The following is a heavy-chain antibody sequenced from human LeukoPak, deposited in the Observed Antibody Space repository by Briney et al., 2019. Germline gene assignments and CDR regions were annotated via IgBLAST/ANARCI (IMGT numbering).Heavy chain of an antibody. CDR2: IYYSGST. D-gene: IGHD2-15*01. CDR3: ARDPGYCSGGSCRLSVRYYYYGMDV. CDR1: GGSLSSSSYY. Sequence: SETLSLTCTVSGGSLSSSSYYWGWIRQPPGKGLEWIGSIYYSGSTYYNPSLKSRVTISVDTSKNQFSLKLSSVTAADTAVYYCARDPGYCSGGSCRLSVRYYYYGMDVWGQGTTVTVSS. J-gene: IGHJ6*02. V-gene: IGHV4-39*07.